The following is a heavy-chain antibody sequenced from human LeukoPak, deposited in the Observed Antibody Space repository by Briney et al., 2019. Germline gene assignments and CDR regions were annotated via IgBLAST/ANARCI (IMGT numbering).Heavy chain of an antibody. CDR1: GGSISSGGYY. Sequence: PSETLSLTCTVSGGSISSGGYYWSWIRQPPGKGLEWIGYIYHSGSTYYNPSLKSRVTISVDRSKNQFSLKLSSVTAADMAVYYCARDLSTGDKNYFDYWGQGTLVTVSS. V-gene: IGHV4-30-2*01. D-gene: IGHD7-27*01. CDR2: IYHSGST. CDR3: ARDLSTGDKNYFDY. J-gene: IGHJ4*02.